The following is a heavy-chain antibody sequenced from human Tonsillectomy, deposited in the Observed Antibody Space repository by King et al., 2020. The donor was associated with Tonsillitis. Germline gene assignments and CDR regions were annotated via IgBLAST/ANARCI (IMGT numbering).Heavy chain of an antibody. J-gene: IGHJ4*02. V-gene: IGHV3-23*04. Sequence: VQLVESGGGLVQPGGSLRLSCAASGFTFSSSAMAWVRQAPGKGLEWVSGISGSGGSTYYADSVKGRFTISRDNSKNTLYLQMNLLGAEDTALYYCAKVVSTVMVYYFDYCGQGTLVTVSS. CDR2: ISGSGGST. CDR3: AKVVSTVMVYYFDY. D-gene: IGHD4-11*01. CDR1: GFTFSSSA.